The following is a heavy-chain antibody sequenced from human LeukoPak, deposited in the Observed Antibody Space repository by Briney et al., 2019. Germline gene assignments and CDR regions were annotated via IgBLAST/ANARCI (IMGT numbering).Heavy chain of an antibody. CDR3: ARPFNPMVRGVMRF. Sequence: PSETLSLTCAVYGGTFSGYYWGWIRQFPGKGLEWIGEITHTGTTNYNPSLKSRVVMSIDASKNQFSLKLTSVTAADAALYFCARPFNPMVRGVMRFWGQGTLVAVSS. V-gene: IGHV4-34*08. D-gene: IGHD3-10*01. CDR2: ITHTGTT. CDR1: GGTFSGYY. J-gene: IGHJ1*01.